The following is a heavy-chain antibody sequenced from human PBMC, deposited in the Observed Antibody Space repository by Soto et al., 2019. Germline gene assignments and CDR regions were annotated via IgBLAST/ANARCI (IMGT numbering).Heavy chain of an antibody. CDR1: GCSFSHYW. Sequence: GSLLLACTASGCSFSHYWMHWVRQAPGKGLVWVSRISPDGRTTTYADSVKGRFTISRDNAKSTLYLQMNSLTVEDGAVYYCADSWLPTSYWGPGTLVTVYS. D-gene: IGHD3-10*01. V-gene: IGHV3-74*01. CDR2: ISPDGRTT. CDR3: ADSWLPTSY. J-gene: IGHJ4*02.